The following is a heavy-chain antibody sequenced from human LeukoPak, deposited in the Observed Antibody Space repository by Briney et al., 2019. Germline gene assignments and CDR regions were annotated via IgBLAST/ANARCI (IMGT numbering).Heavy chain of an antibody. D-gene: IGHD6-19*01. CDR1: GFIFSNYA. Sequence: GGSLILSCAASGFIFSNYAMSWVRQVPGRGLEWVSTISSRGDSTYVADSVTGRFTISRDNSKNSLYLQMNTVRAEDTAVYYCVKGPRPDITVAHTVENWGQGTLVTVSS. J-gene: IGHJ4*02. CDR2: ISSRGDST. CDR3: VKGPRPDITVAHTVEN. V-gene: IGHV3-23*01.